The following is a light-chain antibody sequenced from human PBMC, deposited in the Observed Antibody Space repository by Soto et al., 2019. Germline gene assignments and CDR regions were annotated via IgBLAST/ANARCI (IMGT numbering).Light chain of an antibody. CDR3: QQYNRYFKS. J-gene: IGKJ1*01. CDR2: RAS. CDR1: ENINMW. V-gene: IGKV1-5*03. Sequence: LQMNQSPSTLSASVGDRFTLTCRASENINMWLAWYKQTPGQAPRXXSQRASRVERGVPSRFRGSGSDTEFTLTISSLQPDDFATYYCQQYNRYFKSFGQGTKVDIK.